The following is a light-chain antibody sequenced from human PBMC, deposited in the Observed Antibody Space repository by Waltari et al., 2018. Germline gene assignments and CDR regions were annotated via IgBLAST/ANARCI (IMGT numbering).Light chain of an antibody. Sequence: DIQMTQSPSSLSASVGDRVTIPCRASQSISSYLNWYQQKPGKAPKLLIDAASSLQSGVPSRFSGSGSGTDFTLTISSLQPEDFATYYCQQSYSTPLTFGGGTKVEIK. V-gene: IGKV1-39*01. CDR1: QSISSY. J-gene: IGKJ4*01. CDR3: QQSYSTPLT. CDR2: AAS.